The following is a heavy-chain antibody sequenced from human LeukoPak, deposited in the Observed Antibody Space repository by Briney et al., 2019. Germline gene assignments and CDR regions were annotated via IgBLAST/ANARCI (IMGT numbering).Heavy chain of an antibody. V-gene: IGHV3-21*01. CDR3: ARDQGRNIVVVPAARNNWFDP. D-gene: IGHD2-2*01. Sequence: GGSLRLSCAASGFTFSSYSMYWVRQAPGNGLEWVSSISSSSSYIYYADSVKGRFTISRDNAKNSLSLQMNSLRAEDTAVYYCARDQGRNIVVVPAARNNWFDPWGQGTLVTVSS. CDR2: ISSSSSYI. CDR1: GFTFSSYS. J-gene: IGHJ5*02.